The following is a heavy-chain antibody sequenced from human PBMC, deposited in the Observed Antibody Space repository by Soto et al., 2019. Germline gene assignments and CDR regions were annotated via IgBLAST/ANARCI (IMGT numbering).Heavy chain of an antibody. CDR2: TNPGTGST. Sequence: QVQLVQSGAEVKKPGASVKISCKASGYIFTDYYMHWVRQAPGQGLEWMGITNPGTGSTIFAQKFKGRVTLTWDTSSSTLYMELISLRSEDTAVYYCARGLSSSGYYSPWGQGTLVTVSS. CDR1: GYIFTDYY. V-gene: IGHV1-46*01. J-gene: IGHJ4*02. CDR3: ARGLSSSGYYSP. D-gene: IGHD3-22*01.